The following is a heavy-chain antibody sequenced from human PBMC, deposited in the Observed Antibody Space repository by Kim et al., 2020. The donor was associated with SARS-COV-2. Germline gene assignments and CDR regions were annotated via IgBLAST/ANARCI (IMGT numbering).Heavy chain of an antibody. V-gene: IGHV1-24*01. J-gene: IGHJ3*02. CDR3: ATWTPAAMTYAFDI. CDR2: FDPEDGET. D-gene: IGHD2-2*01. Sequence: ASVKVSCKVSGYTLTELSMHWGRQAPGKGLEWMGGFDPEDGETIYAQKFQGRVTMTEDTSTDTAYMELSSLRSEDTAVYYCATWTPAAMTYAFDIWGQGTMVTVSS. CDR1: GYTLTELS.